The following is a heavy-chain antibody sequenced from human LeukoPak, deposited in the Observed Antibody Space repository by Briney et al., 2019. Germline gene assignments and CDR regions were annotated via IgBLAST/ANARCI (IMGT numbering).Heavy chain of an antibody. CDR1: GGSISSYY. Sequence: PSETLSLTCTVSGGSISSYYWSWIRQPPGKGLEWIGYIYYSGSTNYNPSLKSRVTISADTSKNQFSLKLSSVTAADTAVYYCARVPFRAYYDFWSGYYSYFDYWGQGTLVTVSS. V-gene: IGHV4-59*01. J-gene: IGHJ4*02. CDR3: ARVPFRAYYDFWSGYYSYFDY. D-gene: IGHD3-3*01. CDR2: IYYSGST.